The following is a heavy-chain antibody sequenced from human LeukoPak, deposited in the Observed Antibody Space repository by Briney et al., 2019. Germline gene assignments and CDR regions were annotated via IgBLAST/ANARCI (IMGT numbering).Heavy chain of an antibody. D-gene: IGHD3-9*01. J-gene: IGHJ4*02. CDR3: ARDHPYYDILTGYYTRALDY. V-gene: IGHV3-66*01. Sequence: PGGSLRLSCAASGFTVSSNYMSWVRQAPGKGLEWVSVIYSGGSTYYADSVKGRFTISRDNSKNTLYLQMDSLRAEDTAVYYCARDHPYYDILTGYYTRALDYWGQGTLVTVSS. CDR1: GFTVSSNY. CDR2: IYSGGST.